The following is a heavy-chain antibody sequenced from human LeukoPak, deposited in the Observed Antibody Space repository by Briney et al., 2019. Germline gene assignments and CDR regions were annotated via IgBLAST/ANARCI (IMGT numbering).Heavy chain of an antibody. V-gene: IGHV3-21*01. D-gene: IGHD1-14*01. Sequence: GGSLRLSCAASGFTFSSYSMNWVRQAPGKGLEWVSSISSSSSYIYYADSVKGRFTIPRDNAKNSLYLQMNSLRAEDTALYYCARGPGDFDASDIWGQGTMVTVSS. CDR3: ARGPGDFDASDI. CDR1: GFTFSSYS. CDR2: ISSSSSYI. J-gene: IGHJ3*02.